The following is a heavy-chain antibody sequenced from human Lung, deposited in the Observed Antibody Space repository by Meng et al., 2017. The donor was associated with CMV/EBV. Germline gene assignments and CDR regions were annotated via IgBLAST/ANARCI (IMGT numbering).Heavy chain of an antibody. CDR2: ISGSGGST. Sequence: GESLKISCVASGLTFSSHPMTWVRQAPGKGLEWVSSISGSGGSTYSADSVQGRFTISRDNSKNTLYLQMSALRDEDTALYYCARGGPVAGKNWFDLWGQGAXVTVSS. CDR3: ARGGPVAGKNWFDL. CDR1: GLTFSSHP. J-gene: IGHJ5*02. V-gene: IGHV3-23*01. D-gene: IGHD6-19*01.